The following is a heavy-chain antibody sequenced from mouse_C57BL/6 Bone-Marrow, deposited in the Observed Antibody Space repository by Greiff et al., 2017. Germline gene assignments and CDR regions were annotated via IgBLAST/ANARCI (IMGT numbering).Heavy chain of an antibody. D-gene: IGHD1-1*01. CDR3: ARLEFDGSSGDWYFDV. J-gene: IGHJ1*03. CDR2: IYPRDGST. Sequence: QVQLQQSGPELVKPGASVKLSCKASGYTFTSYDINWVKQRPGQGLEWIGWIYPRDGSTKYNEKFKGKATLTVYTSSSTVYMELHSQTSEDSAVLFGARLEFDGSSGDWYFDVWGTGTTVTVSS. V-gene: IGHV1-85*01. CDR1: GYTFTSYD.